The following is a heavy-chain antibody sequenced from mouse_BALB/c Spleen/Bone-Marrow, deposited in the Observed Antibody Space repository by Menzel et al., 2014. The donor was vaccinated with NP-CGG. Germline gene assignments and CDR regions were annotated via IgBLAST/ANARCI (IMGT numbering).Heavy chain of an antibody. Sequence: VQLQQSGAELVRPGSSVKISCKASGYEFXSYWMNWVKQRPGQGLVWIGQIYPGDGDTNYNGKFKGKATLTADKSSSTAYMQVSSLTSEDSAVYFCARVYYGNLDYWGQGTSVTVSS. CDR3: ARVYYGNLDY. CDR2: IYPGDGDT. D-gene: IGHD2-1*01. J-gene: IGHJ4*01. V-gene: IGHV1-80*01. CDR1: GYEFXSYW.